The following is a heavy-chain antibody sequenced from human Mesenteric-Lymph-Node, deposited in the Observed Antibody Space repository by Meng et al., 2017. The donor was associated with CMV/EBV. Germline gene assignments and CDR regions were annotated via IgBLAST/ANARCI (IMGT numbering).Heavy chain of an antibody. J-gene: IGHJ4*02. D-gene: IGHD1-26*01. CDR2: IYYSGST. CDR1: GGSVSSGSYY. Sequence: GSLRLSCTVSGGSVSSGSYYWGWIRQPPGKGLEWIGSIYYSGSTYYNPSLKSRVTISVDTSKNQFSLKLSSVTAADTAVYYCASLEGSYVMGAIGRWGQGTLVTVSS. V-gene: IGHV4-39*07. CDR3: ASLEGSYVMGAIGR.